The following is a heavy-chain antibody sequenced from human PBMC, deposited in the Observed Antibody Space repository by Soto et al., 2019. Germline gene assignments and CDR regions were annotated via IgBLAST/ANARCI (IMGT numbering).Heavy chain of an antibody. Sequence: EVQLLESGGNLVQPGGSLRLSCEASGFTFSNYAMSWVRQAPGKGLEWVTGISARGVTTYYVDSVKGRFTISKDNFKNTLYLQMNALRAEDRAVYYCAKDRGFGAGHGMDVWGQGTTVTVSS. D-gene: IGHD3-10*01. CDR1: GFTFSNYA. J-gene: IGHJ6*02. V-gene: IGHV3-23*01. CDR3: AKDRGFGAGHGMDV. CDR2: ISARGVTT.